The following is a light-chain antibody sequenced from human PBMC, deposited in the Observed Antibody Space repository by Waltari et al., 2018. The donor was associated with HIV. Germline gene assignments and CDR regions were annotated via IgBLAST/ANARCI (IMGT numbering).Light chain of an antibody. CDR1: QGIGND. V-gene: IGKV1-6*02. Sequence: AIQMTQFPSSVSASVGDRLTITCRASQGIGNDLGWYQLKPGTAPKLLIYAASSLHSGVPSRFSGSSSGTDFNLTISSLQPEDSATYYCRQDYNVPLTLGGGTKVEIK. CDR2: AAS. J-gene: IGKJ4*01. CDR3: RQDYNVPLT.